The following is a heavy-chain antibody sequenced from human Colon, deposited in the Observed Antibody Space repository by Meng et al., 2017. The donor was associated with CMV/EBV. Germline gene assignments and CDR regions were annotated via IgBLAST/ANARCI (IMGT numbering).Heavy chain of an antibody. CDR2: ISGTGDST. V-gene: IGHV3-23*01. J-gene: IGHJ4*02. Sequence: GESLKISCAASGFTFSNSAMNWVRQAPGKGLEWVSSISGTGDSTYCADSVKGRFTISRDNAKNSLFLQLNSLRAEDTAVYYCAREVAVTKFFDFWGQGTVVTVSS. CDR3: AREVAVTKFFDF. CDR1: GFTFSNSA. D-gene: IGHD4-11*01.